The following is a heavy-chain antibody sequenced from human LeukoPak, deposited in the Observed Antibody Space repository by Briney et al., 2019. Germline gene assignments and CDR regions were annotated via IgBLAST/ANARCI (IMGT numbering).Heavy chain of an antibody. V-gene: IGHV3-20*04. J-gene: IGHJ5*02. CDR2: INRNGSST. D-gene: IGHD1-7*01. CDR1: GFTFDDYG. Sequence: PGGSLRLSCAVSGFTFDDYGMSWVRQAPGKGLEWVSGINRNGSSTGYADSVKGRFTISRDNAKNSLYLQMSSLSAEDTALYYCARDPPDSWNFEYNWFDPWGQGTLVTVSS. CDR3: ARDPPDSWNFEYNWFDP.